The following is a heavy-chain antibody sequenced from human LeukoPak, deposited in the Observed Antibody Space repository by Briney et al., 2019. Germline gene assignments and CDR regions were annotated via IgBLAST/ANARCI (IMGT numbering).Heavy chain of an antibody. J-gene: IGHJ4*02. D-gene: IGHD3-10*01. CDR2: IYSGGST. V-gene: IGHV3-53*01. CDR1: GFTVSSNY. Sequence: GGSLRLSCAASGFTVSSNYMSWVRQAPGKGLEWVSVIYSGGSTYYADSVKGRFTISRDNSKNTLYLQMNSLRAEDTAVYYCAKDHEMVRGVIADLGYWGQGTLVTVSS. CDR3: AKDHEMVRGVIADLGY.